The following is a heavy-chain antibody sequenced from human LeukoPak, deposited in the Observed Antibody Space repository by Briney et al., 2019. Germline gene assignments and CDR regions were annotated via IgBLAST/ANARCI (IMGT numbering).Heavy chain of an antibody. J-gene: IGHJ4*02. CDR1: GFAFSNYP. CDR2: ISGGGDTT. Sequence: PGGSLRLSCAASGFAFSNYPMNWVRQAPGKGLEWVSTISGGGDTTYYADSVKGRFTIPRDNSKNTLFLQMNSLRAEDTAVYYCATKPTYGGYTDYWGQGTLVTVSS. CDR3: ATKPTYGGYTDY. D-gene: IGHD4-17*01. V-gene: IGHV3-23*01.